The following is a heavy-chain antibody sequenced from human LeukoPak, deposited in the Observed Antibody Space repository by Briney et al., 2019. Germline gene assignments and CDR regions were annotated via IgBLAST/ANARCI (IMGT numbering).Heavy chain of an antibody. D-gene: IGHD6-19*01. Sequence: GASVKVSCKASGYTFTSYGISWVRQAPGQGLEWMGWISGYNDKKEFAQKFQGRVTMTTDASTNTAYMELRSLTYDDTAVYYCARDRDSIAVAGSPRYCDYWGQGSLVTVSS. CDR2: ISGYNDKK. V-gene: IGHV1-18*01. CDR3: ARDRDSIAVAGSPRYCDY. CDR1: GYTFTSYG. J-gene: IGHJ4*02.